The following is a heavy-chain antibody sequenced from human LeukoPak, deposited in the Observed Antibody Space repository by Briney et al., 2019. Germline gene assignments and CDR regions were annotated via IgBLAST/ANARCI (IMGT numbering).Heavy chain of an antibody. V-gene: IGHV4-38-2*01. CDR1: GYSITNGDY. CDR2: IYNSAST. Sequence: PSETLSLTCVVSGYSITNGDYWGWIRQSPGKGLEWIASIYNSASTHYNPSLRSRVTILVDTSKNEFSLKMRSVTAADTAVYYYAKNSTSGFLDYWGQGTLATVSS. J-gene: IGHJ4*02. D-gene: IGHD3-10*01. CDR3: AKNSTSGFLDY.